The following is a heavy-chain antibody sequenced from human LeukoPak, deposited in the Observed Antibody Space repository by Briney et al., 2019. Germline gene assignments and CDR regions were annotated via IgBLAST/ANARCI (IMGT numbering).Heavy chain of an antibody. J-gene: IGHJ6*03. CDR1: GFTFSSYA. CDR2: ISSNGGST. V-gene: IGHV3-64*01. CDR3: ARGAYYGSGELYYYYMDV. Sequence: GGSLRLSCAASGFTFSSYAMHWVRQAPGKGLEYVSAISSNGGSTYYANSVKGRFTISRDNSKNTLYLQMGSLRAEDMAVYYCARGAYYGSGELYYYYMDVWGKGTTVTVSS. D-gene: IGHD3-10*01.